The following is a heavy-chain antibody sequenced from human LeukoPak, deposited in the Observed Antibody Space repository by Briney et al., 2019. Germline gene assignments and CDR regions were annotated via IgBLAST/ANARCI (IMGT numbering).Heavy chain of an antibody. Sequence: SQTLPLTCAISGDSVSSRLAVWNWIRQSPSKGLEWLGKTYYRSTWYHDYALSVTGRLTITPDTSKNQSSLQLNSVSPDDTAVYYCARLNWDDAFDIWGQGTMVTVSS. CDR3: ARLNWDDAFDI. V-gene: IGHV6-1*01. J-gene: IGHJ3*02. CDR1: GDSVSSRLAV. D-gene: IGHD1-1*01. CDR2: TYYRSTWYH.